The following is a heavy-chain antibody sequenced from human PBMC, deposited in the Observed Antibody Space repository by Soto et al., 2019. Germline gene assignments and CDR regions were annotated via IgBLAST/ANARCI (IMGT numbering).Heavy chain of an antibody. D-gene: IGHD5-12*01. CDR2: LIPILSLA. V-gene: IGHV1-69*02. CDR3: ARFKLGDDY. Sequence: QVQLVQSGAEVRKPGSSVKVSCQASGGTFSNSTVTWVRQAPGQGLEWMGRLIPILSLANYAQKFRCRLTITADESTTTAYLELRSLRSEDTAMYYCARFKLGDDYWGQGTLVTVSS. J-gene: IGHJ4*02. CDR1: GGTFSNST.